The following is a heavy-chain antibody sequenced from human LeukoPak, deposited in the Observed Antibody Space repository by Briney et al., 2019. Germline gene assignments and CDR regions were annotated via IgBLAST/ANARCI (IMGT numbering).Heavy chain of an antibody. Sequence: GGSLRLSCAASGFTFSNHAMSWVRQAPGKGLEWVSAMSGSGGNTYDADSVKGRFTISRDNSKNTLYLQMNSLRAEDTAVYYCTKERKYCSGGNCYPLNDAFDIWGQGTMVTVSS. V-gene: IGHV3-23*01. CDR2: MSGSGGNT. D-gene: IGHD2-15*01. CDR1: GFTFSNHA. J-gene: IGHJ3*02. CDR3: TKERKYCSGGNCYPLNDAFDI.